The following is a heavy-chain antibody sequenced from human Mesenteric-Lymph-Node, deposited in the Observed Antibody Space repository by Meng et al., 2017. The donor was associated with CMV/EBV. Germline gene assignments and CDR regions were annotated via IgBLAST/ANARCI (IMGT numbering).Heavy chain of an antibody. CDR3: AKDDCDIADCWQFYALDV. D-gene: IGHD2-21*02. CDR2: IRHDERSK. CDR1: GVTLSHYG. Sequence: GESLKPSCTASGVTLSHYGIHRVLLAPGRGLEWVAFIRHDERSKVYVDSVEGRFTISRGNSKNTVSMEMNGLKTEDTAIYYCAKDDCDIADCWQFYALDVWGQGTTVTVSS. J-gene: IGHJ6*02. V-gene: IGHV3-30*02.